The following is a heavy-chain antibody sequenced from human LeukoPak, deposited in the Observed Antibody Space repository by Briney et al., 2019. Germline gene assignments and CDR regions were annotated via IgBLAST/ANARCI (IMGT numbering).Heavy chain of an antibody. V-gene: IGHV1-2*02. CDR2: IIPNSGGT. CDR3: ARAYYDILTGLRENYMDV. CDR1: GYTFTGYY. Sequence: GASVKVSCKASGYTFTGYYMHWVRQAPGQGLEWMGWIIPNSGGTNYAQKFQGRVTMTRDTSISTAYMELSRLRSDDTAVYYCARAYYDILTGLRENYMDVWGKGTTVTVSS. D-gene: IGHD3-9*01. J-gene: IGHJ6*03.